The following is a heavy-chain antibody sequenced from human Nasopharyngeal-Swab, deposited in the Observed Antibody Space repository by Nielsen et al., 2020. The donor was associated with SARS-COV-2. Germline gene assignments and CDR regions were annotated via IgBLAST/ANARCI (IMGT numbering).Heavy chain of an antibody. CDR2: IYSGGST. CDR3: SKGRMAGSNYYYYYDMDV. J-gene: IGHJ6*02. CDR1: GFTVSSNY. Sequence: GESLKISCAASGFTVSSNYMSWVRQAPGKGLEWVSVIYSGGSTYYADSVKGRFTISRDNARNSLYLQMNSLRAEDTALYYCSKGRMAGSNYYYYYDMDVWGQGTTVTVSS. V-gene: IGHV3-53*05. D-gene: IGHD6-19*01.